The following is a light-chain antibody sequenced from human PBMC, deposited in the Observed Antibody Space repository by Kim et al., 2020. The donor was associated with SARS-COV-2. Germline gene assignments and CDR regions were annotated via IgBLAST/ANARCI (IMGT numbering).Light chain of an antibody. Sequence: SSELTQDPAVSVALGQTVRITCQGDSLRSYYASWYQQKPGQAPVLVIYGKNNRPSGIPDRFSGSSSGNTASLTIPGAQAEDEADYYCNSRDISDDHLGVFGTGTKVTVL. CDR2: GKN. CDR3: NSRDISDDHLGV. V-gene: IGLV3-19*01. CDR1: SLRSYY. J-gene: IGLJ1*01.